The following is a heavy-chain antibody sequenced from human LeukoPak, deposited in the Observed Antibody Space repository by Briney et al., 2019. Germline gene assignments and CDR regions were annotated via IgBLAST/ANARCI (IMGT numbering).Heavy chain of an antibody. CDR3: ARYSAECTGGYCYLVS. V-gene: IGHV3-74*01. J-gene: IGHJ4*02. CDR2: INSDGSNT. Sequence: QPGGSLRLSCAASGFTFSSDWMHWVRHAPGKGLVWVSRINSDGSNTRYADSVKGRFTISRDNAKNTLYLQMNSLRAEDTAVYYCARYSAECTGGYCYLVSWGQGTLVTVSS. CDR1: GFTFSSDW. D-gene: IGHD2-8*02.